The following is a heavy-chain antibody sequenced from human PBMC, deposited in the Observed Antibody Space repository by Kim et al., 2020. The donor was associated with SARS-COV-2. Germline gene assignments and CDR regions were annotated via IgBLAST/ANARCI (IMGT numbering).Heavy chain of an antibody. CDR3: ASEGGDVLQRGLDY. D-gene: IGHD3-10*01. Sequence: SETLSLTCTVSRGSIFTYFWSWIRQPAGKGLEWIGRIYDSGTTNYNPSLKSRVTMSVDTSKNQFSLKLSSVTGADTAVYYCASEGGDVLQRGLDYCGQGTLVTVSS. J-gene: IGHJ4*02. CDR2: IYDSGTT. V-gene: IGHV4-4*07. CDR1: RGSIFTYF.